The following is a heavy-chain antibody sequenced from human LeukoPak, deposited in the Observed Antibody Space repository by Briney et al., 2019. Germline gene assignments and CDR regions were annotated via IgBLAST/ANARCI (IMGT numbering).Heavy chain of an antibody. CDR2: ISYSGST. D-gene: IGHD5-18*01. J-gene: IGHJ4*02. CDR3: ARGGGIQLWLRGFDY. Sequence: SETLSLTCTVSGGSISSNNCYWGWIRQPPGKGLEWIGTISYSGSTWYNPSLKSRVTISADTSKNQFSLKLSSVTAADTAVYYCARGGGIQLWLRGFDYWGQGTLVTVSS. CDR1: GGSISSNNCY. V-gene: IGHV4-39*07.